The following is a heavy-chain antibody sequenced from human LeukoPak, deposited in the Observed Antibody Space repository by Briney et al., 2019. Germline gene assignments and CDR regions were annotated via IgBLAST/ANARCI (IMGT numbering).Heavy chain of an antibody. J-gene: IGHJ3*02. CDR1: GLTFDDYA. V-gene: IGHV3-23*01. CDR2: ISGSGGST. CDR3: AKDRHSGSLDAFDI. D-gene: IGHD1-26*01. Sequence: GGSLRLSCAASGLTFDDYAMHWVRQAPGKGLEWVSAISGSGGSTYYADSVKGRFTISRDNSKNTLYLQMNSLRAEDTAVYYCAKDRHSGSLDAFDIWGQGTMVTVSS.